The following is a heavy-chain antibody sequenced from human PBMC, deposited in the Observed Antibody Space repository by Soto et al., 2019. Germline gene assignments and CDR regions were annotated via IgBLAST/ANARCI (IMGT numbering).Heavy chain of an antibody. J-gene: IGHJ6*02. CDR2: ISYDGSNK. D-gene: IGHD3-10*01. CDR1: GFTFSSYA. Sequence: GGSLRLSCAASGFTFSSYAMHWVRQAPGKGLEWVAVISYDGSNKYYADSVKGRFTISRDNSKNTLYLQMNSLRAEDTAVYYCASLGWFGELLASYYYYGMDVWGQGTTVTVSS. CDR3: ASLGWFGELLASYYYYGMDV. V-gene: IGHV3-30-3*01.